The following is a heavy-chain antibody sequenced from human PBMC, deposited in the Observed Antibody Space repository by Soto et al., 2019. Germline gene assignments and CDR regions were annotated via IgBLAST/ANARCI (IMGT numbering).Heavy chain of an antibody. J-gene: IGHJ4*02. CDR2: IIPIFGTA. Sequence: SVKVSCKASGGTFSSYAISWVRQAPGQGLEWMGGIIPIFGTANYAQKFQGRVTITADESTSTAYMELSSLRSEDTALYYCARAVDAYNYFDYWGQGTLVTVSS. V-gene: IGHV1-69*13. CDR3: ARAVDAYNYFDY. CDR1: GGTFSSYA. D-gene: IGHD1-1*01.